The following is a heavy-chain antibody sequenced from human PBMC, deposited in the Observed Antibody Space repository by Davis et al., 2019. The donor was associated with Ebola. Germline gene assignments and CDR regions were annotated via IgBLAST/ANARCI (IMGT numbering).Heavy chain of an antibody. CDR1: GFTFSSYW. Sequence: GESLKISCAASGFTFSSYWMHWVRQAPGKGLVWVSRINSDGTSTTYADSVKGRFTISRDNSKNTLYLQMSSLRAEDTAVYYCTSYGYYYYYYYMDVWGKGTTVTVSS. CDR2: INSDGTST. D-gene: IGHD3-10*01. V-gene: IGHV3-74*01. CDR3: TSYGYYYYYYYMDV. J-gene: IGHJ6*03.